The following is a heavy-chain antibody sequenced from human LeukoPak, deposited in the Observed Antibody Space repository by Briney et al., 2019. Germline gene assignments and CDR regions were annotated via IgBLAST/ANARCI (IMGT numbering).Heavy chain of an antibody. J-gene: IGHJ4*02. D-gene: IGHD3-10*01. V-gene: IGHV3-23*01. CDR1: GFTFSKYA. Sequence: GGSLRLPCAASGFTFSKYAMSWVRQAPGKGLEWVSTIRSSVDDTYYADSVKGRFTISRDNSKNTLYLQMNSLRADDTALYYCARVDGSGSFDYWGQGTLVTVSS. CDR3: ARVDGSGSFDY. CDR2: IRSSVDDT.